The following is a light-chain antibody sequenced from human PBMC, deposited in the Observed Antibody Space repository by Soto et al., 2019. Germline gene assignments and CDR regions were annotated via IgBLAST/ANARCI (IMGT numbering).Light chain of an antibody. CDR1: QSGRNNY. V-gene: IGKV3D-20*02. Sequence: DTVLTKSPAPVSVSPGDRATLPCRASQSGRNNYLAGYQQKPGQHPRLLIYGASSRATGIPARFSGSGSGTNFTLTTTSLQAEDFATYYCQQSYGTPNTSGQGTRLEIK. J-gene: IGKJ5*01. CDR3: QQSYGTPNT. CDR2: GAS.